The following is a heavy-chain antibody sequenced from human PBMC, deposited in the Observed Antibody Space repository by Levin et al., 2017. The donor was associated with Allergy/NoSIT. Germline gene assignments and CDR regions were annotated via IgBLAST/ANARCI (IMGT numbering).Heavy chain of an antibody. V-gene: IGHV5-10-1*01. D-gene: IGHD5-12*01. CDR3: ARTGYSGYDRGDY. CDR1: GYSFTSYW. J-gene: IGHJ4*02. CDR2: IDPSDSYT. Sequence: KVSCKGSGYSFTSYWISWVRQMPGKGLEWMGRIDPSDSYTNYSPSFQGHVTISADKSISTAYLQWSSLKASDTAMYYCARTGYSGYDRGDYWGQGTLVTVSS.